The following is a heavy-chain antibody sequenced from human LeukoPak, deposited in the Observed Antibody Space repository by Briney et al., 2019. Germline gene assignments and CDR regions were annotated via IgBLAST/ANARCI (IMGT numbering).Heavy chain of an antibody. J-gene: IGHJ4*02. Sequence: GASVKVSCKASGGTFSSYAIRWVRQAPGQGLEWMGGIIPIFGTANYAQKFQGRVTITADESTSTAYMELSSLRSEDTAVYYCAVDTAMANPGYWGQGTLVTVSS. CDR2: IIPIFGTA. CDR1: GGTFSSYA. V-gene: IGHV1-69*01. CDR3: AVDTAMANPGY. D-gene: IGHD5-18*01.